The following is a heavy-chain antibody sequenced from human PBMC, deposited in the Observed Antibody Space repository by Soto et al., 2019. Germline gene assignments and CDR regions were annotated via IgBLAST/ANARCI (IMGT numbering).Heavy chain of an antibody. CDR2: IIPVFSST. V-gene: IGHV1-69*06. J-gene: IGHJ6*02. CDR1: GGTINNYS. D-gene: IGHD3-3*01. CDR3: ARGFFGVVGFYCGMDV. Sequence: QVQLEQSGADVKMPGSAVHVSCKASGGTINNYSLNWVRQAPGQGLEWMGGIIPVFSSTSFAPKFQDRLTIDGAKSTSTVYMELRNLTSEDTAVYYCARGFFGVVGFYCGMDVWGQGTTVTVSS.